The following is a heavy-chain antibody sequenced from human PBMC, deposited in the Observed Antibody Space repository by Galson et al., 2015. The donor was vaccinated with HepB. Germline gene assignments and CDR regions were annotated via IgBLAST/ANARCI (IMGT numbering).Heavy chain of an antibody. J-gene: IGHJ6*02. CDR3: ARELGSENYRYGLDV. V-gene: IGHV3-74*01. Sequence: SLRLSCAASGFSFDSYWMHWVRQAPGEGLVWVSRISSDESSTSYADSVKGRFTISRDNAKNTLYLQMNSLRAEDTAVYYCARELGSENYRYGLDVWGQGTTVTVSS. CDR2: ISSDESST. CDR1: GFSFDSYW. D-gene: IGHD3-10*01.